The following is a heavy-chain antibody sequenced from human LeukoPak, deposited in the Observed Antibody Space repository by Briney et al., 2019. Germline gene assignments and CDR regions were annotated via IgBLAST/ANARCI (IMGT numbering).Heavy chain of an antibody. CDR2: INHSGST. V-gene: IGHV4-34*01. J-gene: IGHJ4*02. CDR3: ARVGIQLWLTFDY. D-gene: IGHD5-18*01. Sequence: SETLSLTCAVYGGSFSGYYWSWIRQPPGKGLEWIGEINHSGSTNYNPSLKSRVTISVDTSKNQFSLMLSSVTAADTAVYYCARVGIQLWLTFDYWGQGTLVTVSS. CDR1: GGSFSGYY.